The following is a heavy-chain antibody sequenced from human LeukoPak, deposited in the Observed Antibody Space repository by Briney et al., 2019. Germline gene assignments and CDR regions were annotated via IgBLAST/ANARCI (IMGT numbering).Heavy chain of an antibody. CDR3: ARITAERFDY. Sequence: SDTLSPTCAVSGYSISSSNWWGWIRQPPGKGLEWIGYTYYSGSTYYNPSLKSRVTMSVDTFKNQLSLKLSSVTAVDTAVYYCARITAERFDYWGQGTLVTVSS. CDR2: TYYSGST. V-gene: IGHV4-28*01. CDR1: GYSISSSNW. J-gene: IGHJ4*02. D-gene: IGHD1-20*01.